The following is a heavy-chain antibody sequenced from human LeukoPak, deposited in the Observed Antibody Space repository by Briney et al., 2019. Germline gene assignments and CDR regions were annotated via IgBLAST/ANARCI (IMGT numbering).Heavy chain of an antibody. CDR1: GFTFRSFA. CDR2: IGYDGSNK. J-gene: IGHJ4*02. CDR3: AKDPYYYDSSGYYFDY. Sequence: GGSLRLSCAASGFTFRSFAMRWVRQAPGKGLEWVTSIGYDGSNKYYADSVKGRFTISRDNSKNTLYLQMNSLRTEDTAVYYCAKDPYYYDSSGYYFDYWGQGTLVTVSS. D-gene: IGHD3-22*01. V-gene: IGHV3-30*02.